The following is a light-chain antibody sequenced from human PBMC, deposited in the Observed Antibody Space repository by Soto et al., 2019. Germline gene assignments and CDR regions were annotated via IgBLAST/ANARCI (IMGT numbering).Light chain of an antibody. V-gene: IGKV3-15*01. J-gene: IGKJ4*01. CDR3: QQHNESH. Sequence: IVMTQSPATLSVSPGERVTLSCRASQSISSNLAWYQQKPGQAPRLLIYGASTRVTGIPARFSGSGSGTEFTLTVSGLQSEDFAVYYCQQHNESHFGGGTKVEIK. CDR1: QSISSN. CDR2: GAS.